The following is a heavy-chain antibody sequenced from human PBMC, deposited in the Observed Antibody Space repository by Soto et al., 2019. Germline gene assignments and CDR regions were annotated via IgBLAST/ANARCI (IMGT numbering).Heavy chain of an antibody. CDR3: ATHGLGFSRPPNFDN. Sequence: QLVQSGSEVKKPGSSVKVSCQASGGTFSGYVVTWVRQAPGQGLEWMGAFVPLFGTTNYAQRFSGRITITAEESTSTAYMELRTLRSDDTAVYYCATHGLGFSRPPNFDNWGQGTLVTVSS. CDR2: FVPLFGTT. CDR1: GGTFSGYV. V-gene: IGHV1-69*01. D-gene: IGHD6-25*01. J-gene: IGHJ4*02.